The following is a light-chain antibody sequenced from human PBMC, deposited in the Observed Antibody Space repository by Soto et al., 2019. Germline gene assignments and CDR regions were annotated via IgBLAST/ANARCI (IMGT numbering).Light chain of an antibody. CDR2: DVT. J-gene: IGLJ1*01. CDR1: SSDVGAFNY. Sequence: QFVLTQPASMSWTPGESISISSIGTSSDVGAFNYVSWYQHHPGKAPQLIIYDVTSRPSGVSNRFSASKSGNTASLTISGLQAEDEADYYCSSYTTRNTEVFGTGTKVTVL. V-gene: IGLV2-14*03. CDR3: SSYTTRNTEV.